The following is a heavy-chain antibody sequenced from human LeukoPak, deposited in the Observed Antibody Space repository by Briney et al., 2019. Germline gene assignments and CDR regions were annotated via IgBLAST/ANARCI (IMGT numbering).Heavy chain of an antibody. CDR3: TRDRSSSWSIGDYYYYMDV. V-gene: IGHV3-15*01. Sequence: GGSLRLSCAASGFTLSNAWMSWVRQAPGKGLEWVGRIKSKTDGGTTDYAAPVKGRFTISRDDSKSIAYLQMNSLKTEDRAVYYCTRDRSSSWSIGDYYYYMDVWGKGTTVTISS. D-gene: IGHD6-13*01. J-gene: IGHJ6*03. CDR2: IKSKTDGGTT. CDR1: GFTLSNAW.